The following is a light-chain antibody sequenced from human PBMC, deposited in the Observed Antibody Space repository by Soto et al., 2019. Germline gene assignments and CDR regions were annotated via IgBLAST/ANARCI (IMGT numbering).Light chain of an antibody. J-gene: IGLJ1*01. Sequence: QSALTQPRSVSGSPGQSVTISCTGTSSDVGGYNFVSWYQHHPGKAPKLMIYNVIQRPSGVPDRFSASKSGNTASLTISGLQAEDEADYYCCSYAGSYTYVFGTGTKL. CDR1: SSDVGGYNF. CDR2: NVI. CDR3: CSYAGSYTYV. V-gene: IGLV2-11*01.